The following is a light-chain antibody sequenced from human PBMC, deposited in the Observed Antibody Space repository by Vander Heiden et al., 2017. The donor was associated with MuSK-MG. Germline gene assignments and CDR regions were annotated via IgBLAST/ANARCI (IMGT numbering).Light chain of an antibody. CDR1: QSVNIY. J-gene: IGKJ4*01. CDR2: DAS. V-gene: IGKV3-11*01. CDR3: QQRFNWPPLT. Sequence: EIVLTQSPATLSLSPGDRASLSCRASQSVNIYLAWYQQKPGQAPRLLIYDASTRATGIPDRFSGSGSGTDFTLTISSLEPEDFAIYYCQQRFNWPPLTFGGGTKVEIK.